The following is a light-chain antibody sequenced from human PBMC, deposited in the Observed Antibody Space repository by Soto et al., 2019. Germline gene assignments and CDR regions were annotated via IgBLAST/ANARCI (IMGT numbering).Light chain of an antibody. CDR2: KAS. CDR1: QSINSW. Sequence: DTQMTQSPSTLSASVGDRVTITCRASQSINSWLAWYQQKPGKVPKLLIFKASSLQSGVPSRFSGSESGTEFTLTISSLQADDFATYYCQQYNNWPWEFGQGTKVEIK. V-gene: IGKV1-5*03. J-gene: IGKJ1*01. CDR3: QQYNNWPWE.